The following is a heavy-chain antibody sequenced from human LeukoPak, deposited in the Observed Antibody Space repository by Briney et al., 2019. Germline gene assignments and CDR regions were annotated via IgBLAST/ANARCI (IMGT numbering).Heavy chain of an antibody. CDR1: GGSFSGYY. J-gene: IGHJ4*02. CDR2: INHRGST. V-gene: IGHV4-34*01. D-gene: IGHD3-22*01. CDR3: ARVRSVSSGYFDY. Sequence: SETLSLTCAVYGGSFSGYYWSWIRQPPGKGLEWFGEINHRGSTTYNTSLKSRVTISVDTSKNHFSLQLSSVTAAETAVYYCARVRSVSSGYFDYWGQGTLVTVSS.